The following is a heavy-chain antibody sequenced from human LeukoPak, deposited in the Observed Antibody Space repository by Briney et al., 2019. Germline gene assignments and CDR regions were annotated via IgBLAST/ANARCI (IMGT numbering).Heavy chain of an antibody. D-gene: IGHD3-22*01. CDR1: GGTFSSYA. CDR3: ARSYDSWSFDY. J-gene: IGHJ4*02. Sequence: ASVKVSCKASGGTFSSYAISWVRQAPGQGLEWMGIINPSGGSTSYAQKFQGRVTMTRDMSTSTVYMELSSLRSEDTAVYYCARSYDSWSFDYWGQGTLVTVSS. V-gene: IGHV1-46*01. CDR2: INPSGGST.